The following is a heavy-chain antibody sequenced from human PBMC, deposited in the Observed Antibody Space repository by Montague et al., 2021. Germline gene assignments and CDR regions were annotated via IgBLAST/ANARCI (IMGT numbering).Heavy chain of an antibody. Sequence: SLRLSCAASGFTVNSHYMCWFRQAPGKGLEWVSVTYTCGSAYYADSVKGRFTVTRDSSKNMVYLQMDSLRAEDTAVYFCARDESNTSSLDYWGQGTLVTVSS. CDR2: TYTCGSA. CDR3: ARDESNTSSLDY. J-gene: IGHJ4*02. D-gene: IGHD3-10*01. CDR1: GFTVNSHY. V-gene: IGHV3-53*01.